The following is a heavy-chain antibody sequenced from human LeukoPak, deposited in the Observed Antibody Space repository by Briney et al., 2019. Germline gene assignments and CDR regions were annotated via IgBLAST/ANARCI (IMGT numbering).Heavy chain of an antibody. CDR3: AKDSNWAFDY. CDR2: IREDGGDK. V-gene: IGHV3-30*02. D-gene: IGHD3-16*01. CDR1: GFTFSRNG. J-gene: IGHJ4*02. Sequence: GGSLRLSCGASGFTFSRNGMHWVRQAPGKGLEWVAYIREDGGDKCYADSVKCRFTISRDTSKNMLYMQMNSLRVEDTAVYYCAKDSNWAFDYWGQGTLVSVSS.